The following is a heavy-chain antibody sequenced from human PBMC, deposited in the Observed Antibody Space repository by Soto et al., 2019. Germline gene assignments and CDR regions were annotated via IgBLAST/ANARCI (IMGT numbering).Heavy chain of an antibody. Sequence: PGESLKISCKGSGYSFTSYWISWVRQMPGKGLEWMGRIDPSDSYTNYSPSFQGHVTISADKSISTAYLQWSSLKASDTAMYYCARQGGMITFGGVIVPYDYYGMDVWGQGTTVTVSS. CDR2: IDPSDSYT. V-gene: IGHV5-10-1*01. CDR3: ARQGGMITFGGVIVPYDYYGMDV. J-gene: IGHJ6*02. D-gene: IGHD3-16*02. CDR1: GYSFTSYW.